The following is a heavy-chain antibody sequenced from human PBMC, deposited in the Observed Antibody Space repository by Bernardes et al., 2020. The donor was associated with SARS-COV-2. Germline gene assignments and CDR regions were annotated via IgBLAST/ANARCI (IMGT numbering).Heavy chain of an antibody. CDR2: ISGSGLNT. CDR1: GLTFNNYA. V-gene: IGHV3-23*01. D-gene: IGHD3-9*01. CDR3: ASLLALRTFDWLSDPGVDY. J-gene: IGHJ4*02. Sequence: GGSLRLSCAASGLTFNNYAMSWVRQAPGKGLEWVSGISGSGLNTNYADSVKGRFTISRDNSKNSIYLQMKSLRAEDTATYYCASLLALRTFDWLSDPGVDYWGQGTLVTVSS.